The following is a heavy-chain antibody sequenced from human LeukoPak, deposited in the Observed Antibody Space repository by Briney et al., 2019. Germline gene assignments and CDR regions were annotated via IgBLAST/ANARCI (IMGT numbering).Heavy chain of an antibody. V-gene: IGHV4-30-4*01. Sequence: SETLSLTCTVSGGSISSGDYYWSWIRQPPGTGLEWIGYIYYSGSTYYNPSLKSRVTISVDTSKNQFSLKLSSVTAADTAVYYCAREETTLGDYGDYFDYWGQGTLVTVSS. CDR2: IYYSGST. J-gene: IGHJ4*02. D-gene: IGHD4-17*01. CDR1: GGSISSGDYY. CDR3: AREETTLGDYGDYFDY.